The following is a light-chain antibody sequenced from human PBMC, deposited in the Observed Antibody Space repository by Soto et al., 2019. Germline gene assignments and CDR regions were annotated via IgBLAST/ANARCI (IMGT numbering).Light chain of an antibody. CDR2: DVT. V-gene: IGLV2-11*01. CDR3: CSYAGTNTVVV. J-gene: IGLJ2*01. CDR1: SSDVGGYNY. Sequence: QSALTQPRSVSGSPGQSVTLSCTGTSSDVGGYNYVSWYQQHPGKAPKLIISDVTERPSGVPDRFSGSKSGNTASLTISWLQAEDEADYYCCSYAGTNTVVVFGGGTKVTVL.